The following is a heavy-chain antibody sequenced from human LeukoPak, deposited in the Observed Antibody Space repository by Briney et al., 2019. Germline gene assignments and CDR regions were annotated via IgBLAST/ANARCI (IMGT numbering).Heavy chain of an antibody. V-gene: IGHV3-7*04. CDR3: TRVGYIDEGIDY. J-gene: IGHJ4*02. D-gene: IGHD5-24*01. Sequence: PGGSLRLSCVASGFPFSSYWMTWVRQAPGKGREWVANIKQDGSKKSYVDSVKGRFTISRENAKNSLYLQMNSLRAEDTAIYYCTRVGYIDEGIDYWGQGTLVTVSS. CDR1: GFPFSSYW. CDR2: IKQDGSKK.